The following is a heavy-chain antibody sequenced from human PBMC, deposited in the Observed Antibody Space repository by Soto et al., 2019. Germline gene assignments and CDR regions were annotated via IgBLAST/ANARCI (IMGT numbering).Heavy chain of an antibody. J-gene: IGHJ4*02. CDR2: IIPILGSP. Sequence: QVQLVQSGAEVKKPGSSVKVSCKASGGPFSSFALNWVRQAPGQGLEWMGSIIPILGSPNYPQTFQGRVTITADESTSTVYLDLSSLKSEDTAVYYCARQVQMLWAYFDYWGQGTLVTVSS. CDR3: ARQVQMLWAYFDY. D-gene: IGHD3-16*01. CDR1: GGPFSSFA. V-gene: IGHV1-69*11.